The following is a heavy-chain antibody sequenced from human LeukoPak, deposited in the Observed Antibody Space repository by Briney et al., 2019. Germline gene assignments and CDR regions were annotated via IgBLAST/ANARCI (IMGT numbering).Heavy chain of an antibody. CDR2: FDPENGET. J-gene: IGHJ4*02. CDR3: ATSYYDILTGYRPLAY. CDR1: GYTLTELS. D-gene: IGHD3-9*01. Sequence: ASVKVSCKVSGYTLTELSMHWVRQAPGKGKEWMGGFDPENGETIYAQKFQGRVTMTEDTSTDTAYMELSSLRSEDTAVYYRATSYYDILTGYRPLAYWGQGTLVTVSS. V-gene: IGHV1-24*01.